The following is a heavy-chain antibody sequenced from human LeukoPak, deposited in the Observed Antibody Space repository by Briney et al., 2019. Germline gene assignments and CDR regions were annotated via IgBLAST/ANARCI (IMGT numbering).Heavy chain of an antibody. J-gene: IGHJ4*02. V-gene: IGHV3-7*01. Sequence: GGSLRLSCAASGFTFSTYWMSWVRQAPGRGPEWVALIKTDGSEKYYMDSVKGRFTVSRDNSKNTLYLQMDSLRAEDTAVYYRAKEHDYDSGNYFDYWGQGTLVTVSS. CDR1: GFTFSTYW. CDR2: IKTDGSEK. CDR3: AKEHDYDSGNYFDY. D-gene: IGHD3-10*01.